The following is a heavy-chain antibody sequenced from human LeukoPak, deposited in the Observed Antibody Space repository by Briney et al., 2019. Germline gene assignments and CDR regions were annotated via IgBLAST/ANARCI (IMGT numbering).Heavy chain of an antibody. CDR2: IYYSGSS. J-gene: IGHJ3*02. CDR3: ARESYDSSGYSLKLGI. Sequence: SETLSLTCTVSGGSISSYYWSWIRQPAGKGLEWIGYIYYSGSSNYNPSLKSRVTISVDTSKNQFSLKLSSVTAADTAVYYCARESYDSSGYSLKLGIWGQGTMVTVSS. CDR1: GGSISSYY. V-gene: IGHV4-59*01. D-gene: IGHD3-22*01.